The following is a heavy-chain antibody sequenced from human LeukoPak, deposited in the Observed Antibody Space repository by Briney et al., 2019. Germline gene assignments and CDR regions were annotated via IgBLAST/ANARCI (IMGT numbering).Heavy chain of an antibody. CDR2: ITHSGST. V-gene: IGHV4-34*01. Sequence: SETLSLTCAVYGESFSGYYWNWIRQPPGKGLEWIGEITHSGSTNYSPSLKSRVTISVDMSKNHFSLKMNSLTAADTAVYYCARGPHFEYWGQGTLVTVSS. J-gene: IGHJ4*02. CDR1: GESFSGYY. CDR3: ARGPHFEY.